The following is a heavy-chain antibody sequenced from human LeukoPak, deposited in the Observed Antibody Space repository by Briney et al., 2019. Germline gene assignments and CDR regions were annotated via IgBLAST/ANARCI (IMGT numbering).Heavy chain of an antibody. V-gene: IGHV3-74*01. CDR3: ARGHVPGSDRHWDY. Sequence: QPGGSLRLSXAASGFTFNSHWMHWVRQVPGKGLVWLSRIKSDESEINYADFVKGRFTISRDNAKNTLYLQMNSLRAEDTAVYFCARGHVPGSDRHWDYWGQGTLVTVSA. CDR2: IKSDESEI. J-gene: IGHJ4*02. D-gene: IGHD3-10*01. CDR1: GFTFNSHW.